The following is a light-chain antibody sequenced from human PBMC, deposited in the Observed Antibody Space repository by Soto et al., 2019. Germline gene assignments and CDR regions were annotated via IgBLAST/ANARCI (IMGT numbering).Light chain of an antibody. Sequence: DIQMTQSPSTLSASVGDSVTITCRASQSISSWLAWYQQKPGKAPKLLIYDASSLESGGPSRFSGSGSGTQFTLTISSLQPDDFAPYYCHQYNSYSWTFGQGTKVEIK. J-gene: IGKJ1*01. V-gene: IGKV1-5*01. CDR1: QSISSW. CDR3: HQYNSYSWT. CDR2: DAS.